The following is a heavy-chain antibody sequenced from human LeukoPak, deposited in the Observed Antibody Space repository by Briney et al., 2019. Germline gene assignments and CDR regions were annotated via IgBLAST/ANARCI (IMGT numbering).Heavy chain of an antibody. V-gene: IGHV1-2*06. J-gene: IGHJ4*02. D-gene: IGHD2-2*02. CDR2: INPNSGGT. Sequence: ASVKVSCKASGYTFTSYYMHWVRQAPGQGLEWMGRINPNSGGTNYAQKFQGRVTMTRDTSISTAYMELSRLRSDDTAVYYCARDQGSPTPLYNFDYWGQGTLVTVSS. CDR1: GYTFTSYY. CDR3: ARDQGSPTPLYNFDY.